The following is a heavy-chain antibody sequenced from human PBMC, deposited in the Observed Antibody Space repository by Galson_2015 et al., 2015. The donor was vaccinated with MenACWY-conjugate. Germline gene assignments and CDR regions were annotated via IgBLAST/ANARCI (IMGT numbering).Heavy chain of an antibody. V-gene: IGHV4-31*02. CDR2: GST. D-gene: IGHD5-18*01. Sequence: GSTDYNPSLKSRLIISVDTSKNLFSLNLTSVTAADTAVYYCARGYSYGIFDLWGQGTPVTVSS. J-gene: IGHJ4*02. CDR3: ARGYSYGIFDL.